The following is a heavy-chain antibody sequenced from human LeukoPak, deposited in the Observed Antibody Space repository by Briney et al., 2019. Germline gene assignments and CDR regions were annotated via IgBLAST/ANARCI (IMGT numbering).Heavy chain of an antibody. V-gene: IGHV3-48*03. Sequence: TGGSLRLSCAASGFTFSSYEMNWVRQAPGKGLEWLAYISGSGDLVHYADSVKGRFTISRDNAKNAVYLQMNSLRVEDTATYYCLQVQFWGQGTLVTVSS. CDR3: LQVQF. CDR1: GFTFSSYE. D-gene: IGHD4-11*01. CDR2: ISGSGDLV. J-gene: IGHJ1*01.